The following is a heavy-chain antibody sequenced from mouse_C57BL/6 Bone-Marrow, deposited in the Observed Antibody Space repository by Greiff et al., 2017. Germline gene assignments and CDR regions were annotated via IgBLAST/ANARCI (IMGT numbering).Heavy chain of an antibody. J-gene: IGHJ2*01. CDR1: GYTFTDSY. V-gene: IGHV1-19*01. D-gene: IGHD2-2*01. CDR3: ARFVNGFLYYFDY. Sequence: VQLQQSGPVLVKPGASVKMSCKASGYTFTDSYMNWVKQSHGKSLEWIGVINPYNGGTSYNQKFKGKATLTVDKSSSTAYMELNSLTSEDSAVYYCARFVNGFLYYFDYWGQGTTLTVSS. CDR2: INPYNGGT.